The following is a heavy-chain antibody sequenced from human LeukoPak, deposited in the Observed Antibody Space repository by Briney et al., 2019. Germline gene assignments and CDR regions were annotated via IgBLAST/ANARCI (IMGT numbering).Heavy chain of an antibody. CDR2: IYYSGST. D-gene: IGHD6-19*01. J-gene: IGHJ4*02. CDR3: ARDGIAVAGRKDY. V-gene: IGHV4-39*07. Sequence: SETLSLTCTVSGGSISSSSYYWGWIRQPPGKGLEWIGSIYYSGSTYYNPSLKSRVTISVDTSKNQLSLKLSSVTAADTAVYYCARDGIAVAGRKDYWGQGTLVTVSS. CDR1: GGSISSSSYY.